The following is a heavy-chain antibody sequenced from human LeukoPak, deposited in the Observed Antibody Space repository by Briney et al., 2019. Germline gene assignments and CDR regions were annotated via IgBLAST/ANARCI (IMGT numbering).Heavy chain of an antibody. CDR2: ISGSGGST. D-gene: IGHD3-3*01. CDR3: AKDYDFWSGYYIPSWCYFDY. J-gene: IGHJ4*02. CDR1: GFTFSSYA. V-gene: IGHV3-23*01. Sequence: GGSLRLSCAASGFTFSSYAMSWVRQAPGKGLEWVSAISGSGGSTYYADSVKGRFTISRDNSKNTLYLQMNSLRAEDTAVYYCAKDYDFWSGYYIPSWCYFDYWGRGTLVTVSS.